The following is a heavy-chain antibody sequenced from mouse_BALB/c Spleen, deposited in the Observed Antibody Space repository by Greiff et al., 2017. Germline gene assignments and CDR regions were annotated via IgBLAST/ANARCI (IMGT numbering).Heavy chain of an antibody. Sequence: VKLMESGPGLVAPSQSLSITCTVSGFSLTDYGVSWIRQPPGKGLEWLGVIWGGGSTYYNSALKSRLSISKDNSKSQVFLKMNSLQTDDTAMYYCAKPYYGSSLYAMDYWGQGTSVTVSS. D-gene: IGHD1-1*01. J-gene: IGHJ4*01. CDR2: IWGGGST. V-gene: IGHV2-6-5*01. CDR1: GFSLTDYG. CDR3: AKPYYGSSLYAMDY.